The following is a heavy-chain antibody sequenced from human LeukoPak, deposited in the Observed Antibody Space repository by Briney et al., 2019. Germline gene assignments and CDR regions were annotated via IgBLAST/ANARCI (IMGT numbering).Heavy chain of an antibody. V-gene: IGHV3-53*01. CDR1: GFTVSRNY. CDR3: ARGLARQGIVVVPAAIVY. Sequence: GGSLSLSCAPSGFTVSRNYMRWARQAPGKGLEGVSVIYGGGSTYYADSVKGRFTISRDNSENTLYLQMNSLRAEDTAVYCARGLARQGIVVVPAAIVYWGQGTLVTVSP. J-gene: IGHJ4*02. D-gene: IGHD2-2*02. CDR2: IYGGGST.